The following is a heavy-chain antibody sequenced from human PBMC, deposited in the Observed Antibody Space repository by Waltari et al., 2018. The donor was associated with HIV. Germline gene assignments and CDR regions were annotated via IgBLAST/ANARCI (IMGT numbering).Heavy chain of an antibody. Sequence: QLQLQESGPGLVKPSETLYLTCTVSDGSIDRSSYYWGWIRQPPGKGLEWFGSIYYSGSTYDNPSLKSRVTISVDTSKNRFSLKLSSVTAADTAVYYCARHVGGYDSSGYFPYYFDYWGQGALVTVSS. J-gene: IGHJ4*02. CDR1: DGSIDRSSYY. D-gene: IGHD3-22*01. CDR3: ARHVGGYDSSGYFPYYFDY. V-gene: IGHV4-39*01. CDR2: IYYSGST.